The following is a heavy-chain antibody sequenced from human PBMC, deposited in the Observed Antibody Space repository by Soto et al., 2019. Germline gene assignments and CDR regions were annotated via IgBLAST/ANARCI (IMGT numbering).Heavy chain of an antibody. CDR3: ARGGPRYFDL. J-gene: IGHJ2*01. V-gene: IGHV4-34*01. Sequence: QVQLQQWGAGLLRPSETLSLTCAVYGGSFSGYYWSWIRQPPGKGLEWIGEISHSGSTNYNPSLKRRVTISVDTSKNQFSLKLSSVTAADTAGYYCARGGPRYFDLWGRGMLVTVSS. CDR1: GGSFSGYY. CDR2: ISHSGST.